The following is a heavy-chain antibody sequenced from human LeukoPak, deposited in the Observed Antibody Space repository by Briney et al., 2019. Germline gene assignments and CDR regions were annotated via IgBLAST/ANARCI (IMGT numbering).Heavy chain of an antibody. J-gene: IGHJ3*02. CDR1: GFTFSSYW. CDR3: ARGITMFGVVNDAFDI. V-gene: IGHV3-74*01. Sequence: GGSLKFSCAASGFTFSSYWMFWVRQAPGKGLVWVSRINSDGSSTSFADSVKGRFTISRDNAKNTLYLQTNSLRAEDTAVYYCARGITMFGVVNDAFDIWGQGTMVTVFS. D-gene: IGHD3-3*01. CDR2: INSDGSST.